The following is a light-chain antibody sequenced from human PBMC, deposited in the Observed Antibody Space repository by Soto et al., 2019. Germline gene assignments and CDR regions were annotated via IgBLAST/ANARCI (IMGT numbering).Light chain of an antibody. CDR2: GAS. J-gene: IGKJ1*01. Sequence: IVMTQSPATLSVSPGERATLSCRASQGVSSNLAWYQQTPGQAPRLLIYGASNRATGIPDRFSGSGSGTDFTLTISRLEPEDFAVYYCQQYGSSGTFGQGTKVDI. CDR3: QQYGSSGT. CDR1: QGVSSN. V-gene: IGKV3-20*01.